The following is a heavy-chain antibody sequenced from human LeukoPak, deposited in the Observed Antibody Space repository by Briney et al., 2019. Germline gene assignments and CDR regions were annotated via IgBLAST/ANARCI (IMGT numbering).Heavy chain of an antibody. D-gene: IGHD4-17*01. V-gene: IGHV4-39*07. J-gene: IGHJ4*02. CDR1: GGSISSSSYY. Sequence: SETLSLTCTVPGGSISSSSYYWGWIRQPPGKGLEWIGSIYYSGSTYYNPSLKSRVTISVNTSKNQFSLELSSVTAADTAVYYCARLKATVSIHAYFDSWGQGTLVTVSS. CDR3: ARLKATVSIHAYFDS. CDR2: IYYSGST.